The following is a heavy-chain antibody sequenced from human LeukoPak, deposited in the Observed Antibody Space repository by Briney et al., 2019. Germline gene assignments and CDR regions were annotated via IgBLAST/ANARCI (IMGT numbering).Heavy chain of an antibody. V-gene: IGHV3-13*01. CDR3: ARGPIVGITETKGYFDH. D-gene: IGHD1-7*01. Sequence: PGGSLRLSCAASGFTFSGYDMHWVRHATGRGLEWVSSIGTAADTYYPGSVKGRFTISRENAKNSLYLQMNSLRAGDTAVYYCARGPIVGITETKGYFDHWGQGILVTVSS. CDR1: GFTFSGYD. J-gene: IGHJ4*02. CDR2: IGTAADT.